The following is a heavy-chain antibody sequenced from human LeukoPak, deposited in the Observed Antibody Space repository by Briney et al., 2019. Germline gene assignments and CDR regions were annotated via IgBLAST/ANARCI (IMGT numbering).Heavy chain of an antibody. V-gene: IGHV1-2*02. J-gene: IGHJ4*02. D-gene: IGHD3-10*01. CDR3: ARDQKRGFYYYGSGNGFDY. CDR2: INPNSGGT. Sequence: ASVKVSCKASGYTFTGYYMHWVRQAPGQGLEWMGWINPNSGGTNYAQTFQGRVTMTRDTSITTAYMELSRLRSDDTAVYYCARDQKRGFYYYGSGNGFDYWGQGTLVTVSS. CDR1: GYTFTGYY.